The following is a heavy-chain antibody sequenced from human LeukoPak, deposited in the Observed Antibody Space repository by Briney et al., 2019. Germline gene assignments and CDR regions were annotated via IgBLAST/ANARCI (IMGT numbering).Heavy chain of an antibody. Sequence: GGSLRLSCAASGFTVSNAWMSWVRQAPGKGLEWVGRIKSKTDGETTDYAAPVKGRFTISRDDSKNTVYLQMDSLKTEDTAVYYCTTDQIKMTTWDVWGQGTTVTVSS. D-gene: IGHD1-1*01. J-gene: IGHJ6*02. CDR2: IKSKTDGETT. CDR1: GFTVSNAW. CDR3: TTDQIKMTTWDV. V-gene: IGHV3-15*01.